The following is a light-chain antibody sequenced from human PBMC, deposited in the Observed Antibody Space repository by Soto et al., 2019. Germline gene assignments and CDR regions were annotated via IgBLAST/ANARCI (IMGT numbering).Light chain of an antibody. J-gene: IGKJ4*01. CDR2: AAS. Sequence: DIQITQSPSSLSASVGDRVTITCRASQSISSYLHWYQQKTSKAPKLLISAASSLQSGVPSRFSGSGSGTDFTLTISSLQPEDFATYYCQRSFSTPLTFGGGTKVEI. V-gene: IGKV1-39*01. CDR3: QRSFSTPLT. CDR1: QSISSY.